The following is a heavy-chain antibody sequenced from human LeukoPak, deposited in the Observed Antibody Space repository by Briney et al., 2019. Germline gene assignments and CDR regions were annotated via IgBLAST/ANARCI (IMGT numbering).Heavy chain of an antibody. J-gene: IGHJ4*02. V-gene: IGHV3-53*01. CDR2: LYSDGNT. CDR3: PRGVGPLAANTLAY. Sequence: PGGSLRLSCAASGFTVITNDMTWVRQAPGKGLEWVSVLYSDGNTKYADSVQGRFTISRDNSKNTLYLEMNSLSPDDTAVYYCPRGVGPLAANTLAYWGQGTLVTVSS. D-gene: IGHD3-16*01. CDR1: GFTVITND.